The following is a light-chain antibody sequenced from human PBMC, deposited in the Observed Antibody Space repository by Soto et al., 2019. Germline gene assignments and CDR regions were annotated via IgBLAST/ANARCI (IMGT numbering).Light chain of an antibody. CDR2: RAS. CDR3: QQYDTSPPLYT. J-gene: IGKJ2*01. Sequence: EVVLTQSPGTLSLSPGERATLSCRASQTVDSTYLAWYQQKPGQAPRLLIYRASSRAAGVPDRFSGSGSGTDFTLTISKLDPEDFAVYYCQQYDTSPPLYTFGKGTKLEIK. CDR1: QTVDSTY. V-gene: IGKV3-20*01.